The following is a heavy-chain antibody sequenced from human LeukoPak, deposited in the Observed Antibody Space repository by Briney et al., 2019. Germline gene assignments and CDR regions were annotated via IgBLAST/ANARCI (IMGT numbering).Heavy chain of an antibody. CDR1: GYIFTSKG. CDR2: ISAYNGNT. V-gene: IGHV1-18*01. J-gene: IGHJ4*02. CDR3: ARRLVVYSRYSLFSNPIDH. D-gene: IGHD2-8*02. Sequence: ASVKVSCTSSGYIFTSKGIRWVGQAPGQGLEWMGWISAYNGNTNYAQKLQGRVTMTTDTSTSTAYMELRSLRSDDTAVYYCARRLVVYSRYSLFSNPIDHWGQGTLVTVSS.